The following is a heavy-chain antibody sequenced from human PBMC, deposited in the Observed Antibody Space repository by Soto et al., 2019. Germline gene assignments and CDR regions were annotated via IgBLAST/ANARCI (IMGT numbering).Heavy chain of an antibody. J-gene: IGHJ3*02. D-gene: IGHD3-10*01. CDR2: ISGSGGST. Sequence: GGSLRLSCAASGFTFSSYAMSWVRQAPGKGLEWVSAISGSGGSTYYADSVKGRFTISRDNSKNTLYLQMNSLRAEDTAVYYCAKDTHSSMEVVPADYGSGKNAFDIWGQGTMVTVSS. CDR1: GFTFSSYA. V-gene: IGHV3-23*01. CDR3: AKDTHSSMEVVPADYGSGKNAFDI.